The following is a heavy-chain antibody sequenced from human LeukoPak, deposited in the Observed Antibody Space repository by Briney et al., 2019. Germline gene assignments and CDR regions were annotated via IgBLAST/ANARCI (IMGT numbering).Heavy chain of an antibody. CDR3: ARDLPGDCGDYSVYFDY. CDR1: GGSISSYY. V-gene: IGHV4-4*07. CDR2: IYTSGST. D-gene: IGHD4-17*01. J-gene: IGHJ4*02. Sequence: SETLSLTCTVSGGSISSYYWSWIRQPAGKGLEWIGRIYTSGSTNYNPSLKSRVTMSVDTSKNQFSLKLSSVTAADTAVYYCARDLPGDCGDYSVYFDYWGQGTLVTVSS.